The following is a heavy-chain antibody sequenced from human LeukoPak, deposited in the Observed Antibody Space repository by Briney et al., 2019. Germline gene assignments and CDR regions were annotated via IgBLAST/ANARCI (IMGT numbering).Heavy chain of an antibody. J-gene: IGHJ6*03. CDR2: MSGSGGST. V-gene: IGHV3-23*01. Sequence: GGSLRLSCAASGFTFSSYAMSWVRQAPGKGLEWVSAMSGSGGSTYYADSVKGRFTISRDNSKNTLYLQMNSLRAEDTAVYYCAKDGNSPYYYYYMDVWGKGTTVTVSS. D-gene: IGHD1-7*01. CDR1: GFTFSSYA. CDR3: AKDGNSPYYYYYMDV.